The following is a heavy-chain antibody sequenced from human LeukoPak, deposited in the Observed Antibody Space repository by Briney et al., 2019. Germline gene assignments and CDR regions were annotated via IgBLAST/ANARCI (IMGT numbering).Heavy chain of an antibody. J-gene: IGHJ3*02. Sequence: SETLSLTCTVSGGSISSGGYYWSWIRQHPGKGLEWIGYIYYSGSTYYNPSLKSRVTISVDTSKNQFSLKLSSVTAADTAVYYCARVHRGVVITTSHAFDIWGQGTMVTVSS. CDR2: IYYSGST. CDR1: GGSISSGGYY. V-gene: IGHV4-31*03. CDR3: ARVHRGVVITTSHAFDI. D-gene: IGHD3-22*01.